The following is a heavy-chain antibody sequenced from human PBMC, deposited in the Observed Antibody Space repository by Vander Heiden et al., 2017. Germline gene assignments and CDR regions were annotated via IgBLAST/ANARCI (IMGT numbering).Heavy chain of an antibody. CDR3: ARGPY. V-gene: IGHV3-7*04. J-gene: IGHJ4*02. CDR2: TKPDGSEK. Sequence: EVHLVESGGGLVQPGGSLRLSCAASGFTFSTFGMSWVRQAPGKGLEWVANTKPDGSEKHYVDSVRGRFTISRDNAGNSLSLQMNSLRAEDTAVYYCARGPYWGQGTLVTVSS. CDR1: GFTFSTFG.